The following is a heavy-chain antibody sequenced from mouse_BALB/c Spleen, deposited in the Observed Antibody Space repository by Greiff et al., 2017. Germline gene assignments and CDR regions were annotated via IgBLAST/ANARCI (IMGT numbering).Heavy chain of an antibody. CDR3: TRRWAPYYYAMDY. J-gene: IGHJ4*01. CDR2: INPSTGYT. D-gene: IGHD1-1*02. V-gene: IGHV1-7*01. Sequence: QVQLQQSGAELAKPGASVKMSCKASGYTFTSYWMHWVKQRPGQGLEWIGYINPSTGYTEYNQKFKDKATLTADKSSSTDYMQLSSLTSEDSAVYCYTRRWAPYYYAMDYWGQGTSVTVSS. CDR1: GYTFTSYW.